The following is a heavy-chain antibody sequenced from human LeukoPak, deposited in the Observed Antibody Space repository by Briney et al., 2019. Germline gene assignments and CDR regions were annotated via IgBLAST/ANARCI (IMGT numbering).Heavy chain of an antibody. V-gene: IGHV3-7*01. Sequence: GGSLRLSCAASGFTFSSYWMSWVRQAPGKGLEWVANINQDGSEKYYVDSVKGRFTISRDNAKNSLYLQMNSLRAEDTAVYYCARDSNNSSWWGGLDYWGQGTLVTVSS. CDR2: INQDGSEK. CDR1: GFTFSSYW. D-gene: IGHD6-13*01. J-gene: IGHJ4*02. CDR3: ARDSNNSSWWGGLDY.